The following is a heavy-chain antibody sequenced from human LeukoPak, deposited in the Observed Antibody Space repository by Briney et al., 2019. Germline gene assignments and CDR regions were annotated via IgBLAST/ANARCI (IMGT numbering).Heavy chain of an antibody. CDR2: ISGSGDNT. Sequence: GGSLRLSCAASGFTFSSYAMSWVRQAPGKGLEWVSGISGSGDNTYYADSVKGRFTISRDNSKNTLYLQMNSLRAEDTAVYYCAKVSGGNSFLADYWGQGTLVTVSS. V-gene: IGHV3-23*01. CDR1: GFTFSSYA. D-gene: IGHD4-23*01. J-gene: IGHJ4*02. CDR3: AKVSGGNSFLADY.